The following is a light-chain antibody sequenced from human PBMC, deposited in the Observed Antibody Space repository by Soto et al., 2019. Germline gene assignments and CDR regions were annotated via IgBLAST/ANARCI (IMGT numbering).Light chain of an antibody. CDR3: MQALQTPF. CDR1: QSLLHSNGYNY. CDR2: LGS. V-gene: IGKV2-28*01. J-gene: IGKJ4*01. Sequence: DIVMTQSPLSLPVTPGEPASISCRSSQSLLHSNGYNYLDWYLQKPGQSPQLLIYLGSNRASGVPDRFSGSGSGTDFTLKISRVEAEDVGVYYCMQALQTPFLGGGTKVEIK.